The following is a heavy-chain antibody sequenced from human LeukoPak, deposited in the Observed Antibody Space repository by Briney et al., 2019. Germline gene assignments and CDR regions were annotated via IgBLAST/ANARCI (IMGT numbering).Heavy chain of an antibody. CDR3: ARGSGVVVAATTWFDP. V-gene: IGHV1-2*02. CDR2: INPNSGGT. CDR1: GYTFTGYY. Sequence: ASVKVSCKASGYTFTGYYMHWVRQAPGQGLEWMGWINPNSGGTNYAQKFQGRVTMTRDTSISTAYMELSRLRSDDTAVYYRARGSGVVVAATTWFDPWGQGTLVTVSS. J-gene: IGHJ5*02. D-gene: IGHD2-15*01.